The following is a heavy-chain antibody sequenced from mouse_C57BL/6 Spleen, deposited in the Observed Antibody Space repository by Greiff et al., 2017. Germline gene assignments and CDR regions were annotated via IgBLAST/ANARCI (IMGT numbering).Heavy chain of an antibody. J-gene: IGHJ2*01. CDR2: INPSTGGT. CDR3: ARNPVLYYYDY. CDR1: GYSFTGYY. V-gene: IGHV1-42*01. Sequence: VQLQQSGPELVKPGASVKISCKASGYSFTGYYMNWVKQSPEKSLEWIGEINPSTGGTTYNQKFKAKATLTVDKSSSTAYMQLNSLTSEDSAVYYCARNPVLYYYDYWGQGTTLTVSS.